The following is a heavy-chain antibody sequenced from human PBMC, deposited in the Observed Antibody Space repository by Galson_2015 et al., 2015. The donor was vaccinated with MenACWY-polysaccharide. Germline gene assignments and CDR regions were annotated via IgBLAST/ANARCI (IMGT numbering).Heavy chain of an antibody. CDR2: ISYDGSNK. CDR3: ARAYCDRTTCYGMDV. CDR1: GFTFSSSW. D-gene: IGHD2-2*01. Sequence: SLRLSCAASGFTFSSSWMHWVRQAPGKGLVWVAVISYDGSNKYFADSVMGRFTISRDNSRNALYLQMNSLTLEDTAVYYCARAYCDRTTCYGMDVWGQGTTVTVSS. J-gene: IGHJ6*02. V-gene: IGHV3-30-3*01.